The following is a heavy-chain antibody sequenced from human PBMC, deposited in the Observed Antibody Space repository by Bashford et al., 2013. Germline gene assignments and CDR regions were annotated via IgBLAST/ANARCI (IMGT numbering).Heavy chain of an antibody. CDR3: ARGYGGTYDYGDYEYGY. J-gene: IGHJ4*02. Sequence: ASVKVSCKASGYTFTSYGISWVRQAPGQGLEWMGWISAYNGNTNYAQKLQGRVTMTTDTSTSTAYMELRSLRSDDTAVYYCARGYGGTYDYGDYEYGYWGQGTLVTVSS. CDR2: ISAYNGNT. D-gene: IGHD4-17*01. V-gene: IGHV1-18*01. CDR1: GYTFTSYG.